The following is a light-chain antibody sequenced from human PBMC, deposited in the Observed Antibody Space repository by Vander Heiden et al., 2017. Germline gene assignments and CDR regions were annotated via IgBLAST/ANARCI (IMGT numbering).Light chain of an antibody. CDR1: SSNIGSNY. J-gene: IGLJ3*02. CDR3: AAWDDSLSGWV. CDR2: RNN. Sequence: QSVLTQPPSPSGTPGLRVTISCSGSSSNIGSNYVYWYQQLPGTAPKLLIYRNNQRPSGVPDRFSGSKSGTSASLAISGLRSEDEADYYCAAWDDSLSGWVFGGGTKLTVL. V-gene: IGLV1-47*01.